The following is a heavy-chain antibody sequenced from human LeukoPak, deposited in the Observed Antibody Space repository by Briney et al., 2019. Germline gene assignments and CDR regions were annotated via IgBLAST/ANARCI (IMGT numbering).Heavy chain of an antibody. V-gene: IGHV3-23*01. J-gene: IGHJ4*02. CDR1: GFTFSSYA. Sequence: PGGSLRLSCAASGFTFSSYAMRWVRQAPGKGLEWVSAISGSGGSTYYADSVKGRFTISRDNSKNTLYLQMNSLRAEDTAVYYCAKPYSYSPRGYFDYWGQGTLVTVPS. D-gene: IGHD2-15*01. CDR3: AKPYSYSPRGYFDY. CDR2: ISGSGGST.